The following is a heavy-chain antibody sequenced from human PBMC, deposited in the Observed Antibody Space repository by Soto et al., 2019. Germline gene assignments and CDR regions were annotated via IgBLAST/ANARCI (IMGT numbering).Heavy chain of an antibody. CDR1: GDSISTVNW. Sequence: SETLSLTCGVSGDSISTVNWRSWVRQSPGKGLEWIGEIYHSGSTSYNPSLKSRVTMSVDKSKNQFSLQLTSVTAADTAVYYCATFSGFFTISPFDAWGQGILVTVSS. V-gene: IGHV4-4*02. CDR2: IYHSGST. J-gene: IGHJ5*02. D-gene: IGHD2-8*01. CDR3: ATFSGFFTISPFDA.